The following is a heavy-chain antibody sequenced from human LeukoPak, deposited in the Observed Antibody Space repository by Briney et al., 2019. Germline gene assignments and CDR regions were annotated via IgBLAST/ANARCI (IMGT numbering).Heavy chain of an antibody. J-gene: IGHJ4*02. CDR3: ARGADSSGWYSGWFY. CDR1: GGTFSSYA. V-gene: IGHV1-69*13. D-gene: IGHD6-19*01. Sequence: GASVKVSCKASGGTFSSYAISWVRQAPGQGLEWMGGIIPIFGTANYAQKFQGRVTITADESTSTAYMELSSLRSEDTAVYYCARGADSSGWYSGWFYWGQGTLVTVSS. CDR2: IIPIFGTA.